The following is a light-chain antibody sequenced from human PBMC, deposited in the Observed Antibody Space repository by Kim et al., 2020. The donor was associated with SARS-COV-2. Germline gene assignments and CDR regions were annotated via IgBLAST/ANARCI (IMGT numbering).Light chain of an antibody. CDR2: KNN. V-gene: IGLV10-54*04. CDR1: NDNVGYDG. J-gene: IGLJ3*02. Sequence: NATHPCARNNDNVGYDGAAWLQQHPGHPPKLLSYKNNNRPSGISDRFSASRSGNTASLTITGLQPEDETDYYCSAWDSSLSAWMFGGGTQLTVL. CDR3: SAWDSSLSAWM.